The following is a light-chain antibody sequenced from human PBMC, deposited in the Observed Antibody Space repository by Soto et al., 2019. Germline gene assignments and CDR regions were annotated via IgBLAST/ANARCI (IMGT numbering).Light chain of an antibody. Sequence: EKVLAQCPAILSVSPGERATLPCRASQSISRSLAWYQQKPRQAPRLLISDASTRATGIPARFRGSGSGIEVTLTISSLQSEDFAIYYRHQFNTFPPRSFGHGANVDIK. J-gene: IGKJ3*01. V-gene: IGKV3-15*01. CDR3: HQFNTFPPRS. CDR1: QSISRS. CDR2: DAS.